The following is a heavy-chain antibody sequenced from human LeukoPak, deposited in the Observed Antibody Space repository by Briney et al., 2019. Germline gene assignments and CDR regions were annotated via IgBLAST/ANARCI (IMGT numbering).Heavy chain of an antibody. J-gene: IGHJ4*02. CDR1: GFTFSSYW. CDR3: ARDGSIAVAGYFDY. D-gene: IGHD6-19*01. CDR2: INTDGSST. Sequence: GGSLRLSCAASGFTFSSYWMHWVRQAPGKGLVWVSRINTDGSSTSYADSVKGRFTISRDNAKNTLYLQMNSLRAEDTAVYYCARDGSIAVAGYFDYWGQGTLVTVSS. V-gene: IGHV3-74*01.